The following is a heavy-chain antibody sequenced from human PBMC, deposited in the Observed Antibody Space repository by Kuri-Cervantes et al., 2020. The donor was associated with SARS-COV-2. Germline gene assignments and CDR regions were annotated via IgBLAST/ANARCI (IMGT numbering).Heavy chain of an antibody. CDR2: IYYSGST. D-gene: IGHD3-22*01. V-gene: IGHV4-59*08. J-gene: IGHJ4*02. CDR1: GGSISSYY. Sequence: GSLRLSCTVSGGSISSYYWSWIRQPPGKGLEWIGYIYYSGSTNYNPSLKSRVTISVDTSKNQFSLKLSSVTAADTAVYYCAGLRRISMMVVGGPAFDSWGQGTLVTVSS. CDR3: AGLRRISMMVVGGPAFDS.